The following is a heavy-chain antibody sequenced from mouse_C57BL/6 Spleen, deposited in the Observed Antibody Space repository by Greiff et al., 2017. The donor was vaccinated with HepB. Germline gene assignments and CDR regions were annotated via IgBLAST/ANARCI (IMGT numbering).Heavy chain of an antibody. CDR1: GYTFTSYW. V-gene: IGHV1-64*01. CDR2: IHPNSGST. Sequence: QVQLQQPGAELVKPGASVKLSCKASGYTFTSYWMHWVKQRPGQGLEWIGMIHPNSGSTNYNEKFKSKATLTVDKSSSTAYMQLSSLTSEDSAVYYCARGELGRNYAMHYWGQGTSVTVSS. CDR3: ARGELGRNYAMHY. D-gene: IGHD4-1*01. J-gene: IGHJ4*01.